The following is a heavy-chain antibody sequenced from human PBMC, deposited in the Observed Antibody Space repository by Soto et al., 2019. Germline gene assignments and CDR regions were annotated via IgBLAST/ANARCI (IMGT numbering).Heavy chain of an antibody. CDR3: ARGTNFYYYYGMDV. Sequence: GGSLRLSCAASGFTFSSYGMHWVRQAPGKGLEWVAVISYDGSNKYYADSVKGRVTISRDNSKNTLYLQMNSLRAEDTAVYYCARGTNFYYYYGMDVWGQGTTVTVSS. V-gene: IGHV3-30*03. CDR2: ISYDGSNK. CDR1: GFTFSSYG. D-gene: IGHD1-1*01. J-gene: IGHJ6*02.